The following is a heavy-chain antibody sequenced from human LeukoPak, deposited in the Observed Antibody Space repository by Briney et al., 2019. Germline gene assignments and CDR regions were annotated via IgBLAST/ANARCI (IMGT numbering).Heavy chain of an antibody. J-gene: IGHJ4*02. CDR3: ATYLLAAAGDADY. CDR2: FDPEDSET. D-gene: IGHD6-13*01. CDR1: GYTLTELS. Sequence: ASVKVSCKVSGYTLTELSMHWVRQAPGKGLEWMGGFDPEDSETIYAQKFQGRVTMPEDTSTDTAYMELSSLISEDTAVYYCATYLLAAAGDADYWGQGTLVIVSS. V-gene: IGHV1-24*01.